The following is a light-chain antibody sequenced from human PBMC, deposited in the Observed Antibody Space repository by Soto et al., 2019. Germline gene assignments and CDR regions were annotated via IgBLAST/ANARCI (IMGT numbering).Light chain of an antibody. CDR3: QQYGSSPLT. V-gene: IGKV3-20*01. CDR1: QSVSANS. Sequence: IVLTQAPGTLSLSPGERASLSCRASQSVSANSLAWYQQKPGQAPRLLIYAASSRATGIPDRFSGSGSGTDFTLSISRVETEDFAVYYCQQYGSSPLTFGGGTKVDI. CDR2: AAS. J-gene: IGKJ4*01.